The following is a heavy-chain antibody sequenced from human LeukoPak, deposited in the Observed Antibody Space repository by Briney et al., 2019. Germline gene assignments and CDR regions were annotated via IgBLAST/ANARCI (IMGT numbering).Heavy chain of an antibody. D-gene: IGHD6-13*01. CDR1: GDSISSYY. J-gene: IGHJ4*02. Sequence: SETLSLTCTVSGDSISSYYWSWIRQPPGKGLEWIGYIDYSGTTDYNPSLKSRVTISIDTSKNQFSLKLSSVTAADMAVYYCAKGYSRSNIFDYWGQGTLVTVSS. V-gene: IGHV4-59*01. CDR2: IDYSGTT. CDR3: AKGYSRSNIFDY.